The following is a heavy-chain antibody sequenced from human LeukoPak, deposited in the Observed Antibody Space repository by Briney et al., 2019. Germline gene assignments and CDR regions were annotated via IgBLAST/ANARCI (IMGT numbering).Heavy chain of an antibody. CDR1: GYTFTSYY. D-gene: IGHD3-16*02. CDR3: ARESGHADYVWGSYRPLGY. V-gene: IGHV1-46*01. Sequence: AASVKVSCKASGYTFTSYYMHWVRQAPGQGLEWMGIINPSGGSTSYAQKFQGRVTMTRDTSTSTVYMELSSLRSEDTAVYYCARESGHADYVWGSYRPLGYWGQGTLVTVSS. J-gene: IGHJ4*02. CDR2: INPSGGST.